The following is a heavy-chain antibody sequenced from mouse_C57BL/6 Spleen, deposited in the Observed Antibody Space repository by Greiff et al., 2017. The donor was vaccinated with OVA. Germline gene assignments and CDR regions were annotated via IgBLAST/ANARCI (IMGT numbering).Heavy chain of an antibody. Sequence: EVQLVESEGGLVQPGSSMKLSCTASGFTFSDYYMAWVRQVPEKGLEWVANINYDGSSTYYLDSLKSRFIISRDNAKNILYLQMSSLKSEDTATYYCARPFYYGYDVYFDYWGQGTTLTVSS. CDR1: GFTFSDYY. D-gene: IGHD2-2*01. V-gene: IGHV5-16*01. CDR2: INYDGSST. CDR3: ARPFYYGYDVYFDY. J-gene: IGHJ2*01.